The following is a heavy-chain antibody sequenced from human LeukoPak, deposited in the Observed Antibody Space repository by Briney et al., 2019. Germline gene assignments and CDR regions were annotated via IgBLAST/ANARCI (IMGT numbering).Heavy chain of an antibody. D-gene: IGHD2-2*01. Sequence: PSETLSLTCTVSGDSISSGDYYWSWIRQPPGKGLEWIGYIYYSGSTYYNPSLKSRVTISVDTSKNQFSLKLSSVTAADTAVYYCARGFRYCSSTSCYPYFDYWGQGTLVTVSS. V-gene: IGHV4-30-4*08. CDR1: GDSISSGDYY. CDR2: IYYSGST. J-gene: IGHJ4*02. CDR3: ARGFRYCSSTSCYPYFDY.